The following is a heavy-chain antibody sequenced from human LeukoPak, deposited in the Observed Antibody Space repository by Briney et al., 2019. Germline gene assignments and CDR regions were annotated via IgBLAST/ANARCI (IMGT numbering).Heavy chain of an antibody. Sequence: ASETLSLTCTVSGGSISSGGYYWSWIRQHPGKGLEWIGYIYYSGSTYYNPSLKSRVTISVDTSKNQFSLKLSSVTAADTAVYYRARVGGGLRSHFDYWGQGTLVTVSS. CDR2: IYYSGST. V-gene: IGHV4-31*03. J-gene: IGHJ4*02. CDR1: GGSISSGGYY. D-gene: IGHD5-12*01. CDR3: ARVGGGLRSHFDY.